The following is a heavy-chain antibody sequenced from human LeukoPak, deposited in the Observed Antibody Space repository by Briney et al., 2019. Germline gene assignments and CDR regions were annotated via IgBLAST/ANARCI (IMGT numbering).Heavy chain of an antibody. D-gene: IGHD6-19*01. V-gene: IGHV4-4*02. CDR3: ASRIGWYRYDY. Sequence: PSETLSLTCSVSGASISTNYWWGWVRQPPGKGLEWIGEIHHSGNTNYHPSLKSRLATSVDKSKTQFSLKLTSVTAADTAVYFCASRIGWYRYDYWGQGTLVTVSS. J-gene: IGHJ4*02. CDR2: IHHSGNT. CDR1: GASISTNYW.